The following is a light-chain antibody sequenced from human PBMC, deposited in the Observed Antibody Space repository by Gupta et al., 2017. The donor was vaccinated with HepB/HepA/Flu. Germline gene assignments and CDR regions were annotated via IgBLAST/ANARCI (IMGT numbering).Light chain of an antibody. CDR2: DVT. J-gene: IGLJ1*01. CDR1: NSDVGGYNY. Sequence: SALTQPRSVSGATGPSVTISCTGANSDVGGYNYVSWYQQHPGKAPIVTIYDVTKRPAGVPDRFSGSQSGNTASLTISGLQAEDEADYYCCSDTSNDEFVFGNGTKFTVL. V-gene: IGLV2-11*01. CDR3: CSDTSNDEFV.